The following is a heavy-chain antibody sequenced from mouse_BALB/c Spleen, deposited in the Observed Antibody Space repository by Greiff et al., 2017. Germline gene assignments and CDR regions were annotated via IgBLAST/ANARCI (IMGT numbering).Heavy chain of an antibody. Sequence: QVQLKESGPGLVAPSQSLSITCTVSGFSLTGYGVNWVRQPPGKGLEWLGMIWGDGSTDYNSALKSRLSISKDNSKSQVFLKMNSLQTDDTARYYCARDRDYYDYEDAMDYWGQGTSVTVSS. CDR1: GFSLTGYG. D-gene: IGHD2-4*01. CDR3: ARDRDYYDYEDAMDY. J-gene: IGHJ4*01. V-gene: IGHV2-6-7*01. CDR2: IWGDGST.